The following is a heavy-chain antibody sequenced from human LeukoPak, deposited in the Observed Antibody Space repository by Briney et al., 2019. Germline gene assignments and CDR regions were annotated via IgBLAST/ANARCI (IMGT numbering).Heavy chain of an antibody. Sequence: ASVKVSCKASGYTFTSYYMHWVRQAPGQGLEWMGIINPSGGSTSYAQKFQGRVTMTRDTSTSTVYMELSSLRSEDTAVYYCATVPYCSGGSCYWDNWFDPWGQGTLVTVSS. D-gene: IGHD2-15*01. CDR3: ATVPYCSGGSCYWDNWFDP. J-gene: IGHJ5*02. CDR1: GYTFTSYY. CDR2: INPSGGST. V-gene: IGHV1-46*01.